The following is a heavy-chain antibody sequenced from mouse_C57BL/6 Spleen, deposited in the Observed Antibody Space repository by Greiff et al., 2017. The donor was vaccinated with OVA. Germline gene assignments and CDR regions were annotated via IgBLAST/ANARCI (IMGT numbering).Heavy chain of an antibody. CDR3: RIYYYGSSPYYYAMDY. V-gene: IGHV1-15*01. CDR1: GYTFTDYE. D-gene: IGHD1-1*01. Sequence: VQLQQSGAELVRPGASVTLSCKASGYTFTDYEMHWVKQTPVHGLEWIGAIDPETGGTAYNQKFKGKAILTADKSSSTAYMELRSLTSEDSAVYYCRIYYYGSSPYYYAMDYWGQGTSVTVS. J-gene: IGHJ4*01. CDR2: IDPETGGT.